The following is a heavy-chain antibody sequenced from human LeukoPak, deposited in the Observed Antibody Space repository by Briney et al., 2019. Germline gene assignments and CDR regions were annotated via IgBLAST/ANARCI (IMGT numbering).Heavy chain of an antibody. D-gene: IGHD6-13*01. CDR1: GGSISSGGYY. J-gene: IGHJ4*02. CDR2: IYYCGST. V-gene: IGHV4-31*03. CDR3: ARVPAMTAAGTFDY. Sequence: SETLSLTCTVSGGSISSGGYYWSWIRQHPGKGLEWIGYIYYCGSTYYNPSLKSRVTISVDTSKNQFSLKLSSVTAADTAVYYCARVPAMTAAGTFDYWGQGTLVTVSS.